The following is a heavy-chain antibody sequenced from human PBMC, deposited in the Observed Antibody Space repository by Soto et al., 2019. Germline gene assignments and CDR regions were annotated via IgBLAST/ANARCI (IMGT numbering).Heavy chain of an antibody. V-gene: IGHV3-23*01. J-gene: IGHJ6*03. D-gene: IGHD4-4*01. CDR3: AKGSDTVTFYYYYMDV. CDR2: ISGSGGST. CDR1: GFTFSSYA. Sequence: GGSLRLSCAASGFTFSSYAMSWVRQAPGKGLEWVSAISGSGGSTYYADSVKGRFTISRDNSKNTLYLQMNSLRAEDTAVYYCAKGSDTVTFYYYYMDVWGKGTTVTVSS.